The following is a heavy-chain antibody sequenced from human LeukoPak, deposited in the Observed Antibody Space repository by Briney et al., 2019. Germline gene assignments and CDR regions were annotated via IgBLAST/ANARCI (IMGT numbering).Heavy chain of an antibody. J-gene: IGHJ3*02. Sequence: GGSLRLSCAASGFTFSSSAMSWVRQAPGKGLEWVSAISGSGGSTYYADSVKGRFTISRDNSKNTLYLQMNSLRAEDTAVYYCAKDRYYYDSSGYSRAFDIWGQGTMVTVSS. CDR2: ISGSGGST. D-gene: IGHD3-22*01. V-gene: IGHV3-23*01. CDR3: AKDRYYYDSSGYSRAFDI. CDR1: GFTFSSSA.